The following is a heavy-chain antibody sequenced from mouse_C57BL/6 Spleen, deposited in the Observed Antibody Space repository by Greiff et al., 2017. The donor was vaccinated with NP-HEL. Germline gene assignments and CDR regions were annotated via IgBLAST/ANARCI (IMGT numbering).Heavy chain of an antibody. Sequence: QVQLQQSGPELVKPGASVKISCKASGYAFSSSWMNWVKQRPGKGLEWIGRIYPGDGDTNYNGKFKGKATLTADKSSSTAYMQLSSLTSEDSAVYFCARRRLDYEFAYWGQGTLVTVSA. V-gene: IGHV1-82*01. J-gene: IGHJ3*01. CDR1: GYAFSSSW. CDR2: IYPGDGDT. D-gene: IGHD2-4*01. CDR3: ARRRLDYEFAY.